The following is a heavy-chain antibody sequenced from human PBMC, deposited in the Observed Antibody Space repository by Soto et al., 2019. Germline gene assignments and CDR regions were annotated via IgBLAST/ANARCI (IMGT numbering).Heavy chain of an antibody. J-gene: IGHJ5*02. CDR3: ASRRTRIVGATNDWLDP. V-gene: IGHV4-39*01. Sequence: SETLSLTCTVSGGSISSSSYYWGWIRQPPGKGLEWIGSIYYSGSTYYNPSLKSRVTISVDTSKNQFSLKLSSVTAADTAVYYCASRRTRIVGATNDWLDPWGQGTLVTVSS. CDR2: IYYSGST. D-gene: IGHD1-26*01. CDR1: GGSISSSSYY.